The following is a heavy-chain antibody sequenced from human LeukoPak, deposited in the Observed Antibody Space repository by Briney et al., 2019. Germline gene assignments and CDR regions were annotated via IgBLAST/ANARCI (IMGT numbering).Heavy chain of an antibody. J-gene: IGHJ6*03. V-gene: IGHV4-61*02. CDR3: ARDKHSSRESHMDV. CDR2: IYTSGST. Sequence: PSQTLSLTCTVSGGSISSGDYYWSWIRQPAGKGLECIGRIYTSGSTNYNPSLKSRVTMSVDTSKNQFSLKLSSVTAADTAVYYCARDKHSSRESHMDVWGKGTTVTVSS. CDR1: GGSISSGDYY. D-gene: IGHD6-13*01.